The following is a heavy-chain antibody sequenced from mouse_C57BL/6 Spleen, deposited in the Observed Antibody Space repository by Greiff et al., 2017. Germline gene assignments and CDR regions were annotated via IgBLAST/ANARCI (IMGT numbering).Heavy chain of an antibody. CDR3: ARWGDYYGRAWYFDV. CDR1: GYTFTDYN. Sequence: EVQLQQSGPELVKPGASVKIPCKASGYTFTDYNMDWVKQSHGKSLEWIGDINPNNGGTIYNQKFKGKATLTVDKSSITAYMELRSLTSEDTAVYYCARWGDYYGRAWYFDVWGTGTTVTVSS. CDR2: INPNNGGT. V-gene: IGHV1-18*01. D-gene: IGHD1-1*01. J-gene: IGHJ1*03.